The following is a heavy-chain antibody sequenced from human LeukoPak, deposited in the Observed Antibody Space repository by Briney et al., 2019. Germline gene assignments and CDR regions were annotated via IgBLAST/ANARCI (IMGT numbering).Heavy chain of an antibody. CDR1: GFTFSSYA. Sequence: GGSLRLSCAASGFTFSSYAMSLVRQAPGKGLEWVSAISGSGGSTYYADSVKGRFTISRDNSKNTLYLQMNSLRAEDTAVYYCAKVRGYSYGPFDYWGQGTLVTVSS. D-gene: IGHD5-18*01. CDR3: AKVRGYSYGPFDY. CDR2: ISGSGGST. V-gene: IGHV3-23*01. J-gene: IGHJ4*02.